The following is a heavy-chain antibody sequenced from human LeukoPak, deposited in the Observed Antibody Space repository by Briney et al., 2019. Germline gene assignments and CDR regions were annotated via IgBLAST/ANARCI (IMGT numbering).Heavy chain of an antibody. D-gene: IGHD2-8*01. CDR3: ARAPNGFGAFDI. J-gene: IGHJ3*02. CDR1: GGSMRSYY. CDR2: IYYSGST. V-gene: IGHV4-59*01. Sequence: SSETLSLTCTVSGGSMRSYYWVWLRQPPGKGLEWIGYIYYSGSTDYNPSLKSRVTISVDTSKNQFSLKMSSVTAADTAVYYCARAPNGFGAFDIWGPGTMVTVSS.